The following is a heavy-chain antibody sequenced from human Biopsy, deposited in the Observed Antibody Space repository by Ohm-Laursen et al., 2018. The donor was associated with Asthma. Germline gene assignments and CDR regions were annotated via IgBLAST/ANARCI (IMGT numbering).Heavy chain of an antibody. V-gene: IGHV3-23*01. CDR3: AKDKVGAANSYQYGMDV. CDR1: EFPFSSYA. D-gene: IGHD1-26*01. Sequence: GSLRLSCAASEFPFSSYAMNWVRQAPGKGLELVSSISGNGDNTHYSDSVQGRFIISRDNSKNTLYLQMNSLRVEDTAIYFCAKDKVGAANSYQYGMDVWGQGTTVTVSS. CDR2: ISGNGDNT. J-gene: IGHJ6*02.